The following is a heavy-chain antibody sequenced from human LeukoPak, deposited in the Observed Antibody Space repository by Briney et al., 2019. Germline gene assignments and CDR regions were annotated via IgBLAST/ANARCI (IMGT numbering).Heavy chain of an antibody. CDR1: GGSISSGGYY. J-gene: IGHJ3*02. D-gene: IGHD3-3*01. CDR3: ARHFYDFWSGYFYAFDI. V-gene: IGHV4-30-2*01. Sequence: SETLSLTCTVSGGSISSGGYYWSWIRQPPGKGLEWIGYIYHSGSTYYNPSLKSRVTISVDRSKNQFSLKLSSVTAADTAVYYCARHFYDFWSGYFYAFDIWGQGTMVTVSS. CDR2: IYHSGST.